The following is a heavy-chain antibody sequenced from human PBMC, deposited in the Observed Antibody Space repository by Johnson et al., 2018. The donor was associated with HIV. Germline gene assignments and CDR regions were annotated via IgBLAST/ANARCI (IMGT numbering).Heavy chain of an antibody. V-gene: IGHV3-13*01. J-gene: IGHJ3*02. CDR2: IGSAGDT. D-gene: IGHD3-10*01. CDR1: GFTFSSYD. Sequence: VQLVESGGGVVRPGGSLRLSCAASGFTFSSYDIHWVRQGTGKGLEWVSGIGSAGDTYYPGSVKGRFTISRENAKNSLYLQMNSLRAGDTAVYYCARENGGGAFDIWGQGTMVTVSS. CDR3: ARENGGGAFDI.